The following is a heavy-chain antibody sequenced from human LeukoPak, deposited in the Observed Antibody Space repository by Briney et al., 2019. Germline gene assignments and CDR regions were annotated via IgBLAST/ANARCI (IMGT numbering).Heavy chain of an antibody. D-gene: IGHD6-13*01. CDR1: GGSISSGGYY. CDR2: IYYSGNT. V-gene: IGHV4-61*08. CDR3: ATTREQQGTYYFNY. Sequence: SETLSLTCTVSGGSISSGGYYWSWIRQPPGKGLEWIGYIYYSGNTNYSPSLKSRVTISVDTSKNQFSLKLSSVTAADTAVYYCATTREQQGTYYFNYWGQGTLVTVSS. J-gene: IGHJ4*02.